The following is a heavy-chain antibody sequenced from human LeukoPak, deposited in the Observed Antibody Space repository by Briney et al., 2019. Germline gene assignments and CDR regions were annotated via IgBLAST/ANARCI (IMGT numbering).Heavy chain of an antibody. CDR1: GYSFTSYW. Sequence: GESLKSSCKGSGYSFTSYWIGWLRQMPGKGLEWMGIIYPGDSDTTYSPSFQGQVTISADKSISTAYLQWSSLKASDTAMYYCARRGYDSSGYRDAFDIWGQGTMVTVSS. CDR2: IYPGDSDT. D-gene: IGHD3-22*01. J-gene: IGHJ3*02. CDR3: ARRGYDSSGYRDAFDI. V-gene: IGHV5-51*01.